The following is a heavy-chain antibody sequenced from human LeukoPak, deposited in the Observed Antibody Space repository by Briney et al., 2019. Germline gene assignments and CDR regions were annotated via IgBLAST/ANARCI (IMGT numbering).Heavy chain of an antibody. V-gene: IGHV3-23*01. CDR1: GFTFSSYA. CDR2: ISGSGGST. J-gene: IGHJ6*02. D-gene: IGHD2-2*01. CDR3: AKAGKYQLLPYYYYGMDV. Sequence: GGSLRLSCAASGFTFSSYAMSWVRRAPGKGLEWVSAISGSGGSTYYADSVKGRFTISRDNSKNTLYLQMNSLRAEDTAVYYCAKAGKYQLLPYYYYGMDVWGQGTTVTVSS.